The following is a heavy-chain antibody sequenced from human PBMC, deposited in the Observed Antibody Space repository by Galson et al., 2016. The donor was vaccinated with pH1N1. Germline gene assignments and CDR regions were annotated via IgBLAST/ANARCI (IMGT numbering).Heavy chain of an antibody. Sequence: RLSCAASGFTFSGFEMNWVRQAPGKGLEWISYITTSGDSLYYADSVKGRFTISRDNAKNSLYQQMNSLRVEDTAVYYCARDYYYYYGMDVWGQGTTVTVSS. CDR3: ARDYYYYYGMDV. V-gene: IGHV3-48*03. CDR2: ITTSGDSL. J-gene: IGHJ6*02. CDR1: GFTFSGFE.